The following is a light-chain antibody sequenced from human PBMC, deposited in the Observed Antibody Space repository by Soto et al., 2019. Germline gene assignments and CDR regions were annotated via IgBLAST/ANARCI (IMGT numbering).Light chain of an antibody. J-gene: IGLJ3*02. CDR3: CSYTKANTWV. Sequence: QSALTQPASVSASPGQSSTISFTGSSSDINSYKFVSWYQVLPGRAPKLIIYEDDYRPPEISSRFSASKSGNTASLTISGVQLEYDSHYFCCSYTKANTWVFGGGTKLTVL. V-gene: IGLV2-14*01. CDR2: EDD. CDR1: SSDINSYKF.